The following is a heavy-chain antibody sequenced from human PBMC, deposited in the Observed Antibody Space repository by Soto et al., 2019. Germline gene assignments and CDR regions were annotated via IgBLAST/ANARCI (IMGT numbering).Heavy chain of an antibody. V-gene: IGHV4-34*01. J-gene: IGHJ4*02. CDR2: INHSGST. D-gene: IGHD3-10*01. Sequence: PSETLSLTCAVYGGSFSGYYWSWIRQPPGKGLEWIGEINHSGSTNYNPSLKSRVTISVDTSKNQFSLKLSSVTAADTAVYYCAGEPNLDYWGQGTLVTV. CDR1: GGSFSGYY. CDR3: AGEPNLDY.